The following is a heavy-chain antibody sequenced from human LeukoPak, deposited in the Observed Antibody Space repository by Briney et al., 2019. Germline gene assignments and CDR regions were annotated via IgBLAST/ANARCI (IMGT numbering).Heavy chain of an antibody. Sequence: GASVKVSCKASGYTFTSYDINWVRQAPGQGLEWMGRIIPILGIANYAQKFQGRVTITADKSTSTAYMELSSLRSEDTAVYYCARETTVTTGAFDIWGQGTMVTVSS. J-gene: IGHJ3*02. V-gene: IGHV1-69*04. CDR1: GYTFTSYD. D-gene: IGHD4-17*01. CDR2: IIPILGIA. CDR3: ARETTVTTGAFDI.